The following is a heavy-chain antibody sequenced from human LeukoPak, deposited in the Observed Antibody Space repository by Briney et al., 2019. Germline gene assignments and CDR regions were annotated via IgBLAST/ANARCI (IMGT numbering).Heavy chain of an antibody. D-gene: IGHD2-2*01. CDR2: ISYDGSNK. J-gene: IGHJ4*02. CDR3: ARDHRCSGTSCYPDY. CDR1: GFTFSSYG. V-gene: IGHV3-30*03. Sequence: PGGSLRLSRAASGFTFSSYGMHWVRQAPGKGLEWVAVISYDGSNKYYADSVKGRFTISRDNSKNTLYLQMNSLRAEDTAVYYCARDHRCSGTSCYPDYWGQGTLVTVSS.